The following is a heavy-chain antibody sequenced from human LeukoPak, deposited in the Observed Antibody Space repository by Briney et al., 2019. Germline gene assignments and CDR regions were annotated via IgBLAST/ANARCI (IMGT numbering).Heavy chain of an antibody. J-gene: IGHJ4*02. CDR1: GFTFSSYW. D-gene: IGHD3-3*01. CDR3: ATDRGWRTSGYYLYYFEY. V-gene: IGHV3-7*01. Sequence: PGGSLRLSCAASGFTFSSYWMSWVRQAPGKGLEWVASIKHDGSEKYYMDSVRGRFTISRDNTMNSLYLQMSSLRAEDTAVYYCATDRGWRTSGYYLYYFEYWGQGTLVTYSS. CDR2: IKHDGSEK.